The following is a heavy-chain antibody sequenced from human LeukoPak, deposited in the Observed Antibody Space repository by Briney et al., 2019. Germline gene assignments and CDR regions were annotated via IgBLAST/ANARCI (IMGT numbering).Heavy chain of an antibody. CDR3: ARVLGSSGWYYFDY. CDR1: GYTFTSYG. J-gene: IGHJ4*02. CDR2: ISAYNGNT. D-gene: IGHD6-19*01. Sequence: ASVKVSCKASGYTFTSYGISWVRQAPGQGLEWMGWISAYNGNTNYAQKLQGRVTMTTGTSTSTAYMELRSLRSDDTAVYYCARVLGSSGWYYFDYWGQGTLVTVSS. V-gene: IGHV1-18*01.